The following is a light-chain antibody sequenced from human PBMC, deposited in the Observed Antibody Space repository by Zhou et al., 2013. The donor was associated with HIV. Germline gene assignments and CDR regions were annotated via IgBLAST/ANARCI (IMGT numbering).Light chain of an antibody. CDR3: QQRXXDA. CDR1: QSVYSNY. Sequence: EIVLTQSPGTLSLSPGERATLSCRASQSVYSNYLAWYQQKPGQAPRLLIYGASSRATGIPDRFSGSGSGTDFTLIISRLEPEDFAVYYCQQRXXDAFGEGTKVE. V-gene: IGKV3-20*01. CDR2: GAS. J-gene: IGKJ1*01.